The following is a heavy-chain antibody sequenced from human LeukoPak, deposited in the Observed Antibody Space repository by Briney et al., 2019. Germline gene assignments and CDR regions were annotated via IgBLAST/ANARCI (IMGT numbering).Heavy chain of an antibody. CDR2: INPNSGGT. CDR3: ARAPNGWYVRDYFDY. V-gene: IGHV1-2*02. Sequence: ASVKVSCKASGYTFTGYYMHWVRQAPGQGLEWMGWINPNSGGTNYAQKFQGRVTMTRDTSISTAYMELSSLRSEDTAVYYCARAPNGWYVRDYFDYWGQGTLVTVSS. D-gene: IGHD6-19*01. J-gene: IGHJ4*02. CDR1: GYTFTGYY.